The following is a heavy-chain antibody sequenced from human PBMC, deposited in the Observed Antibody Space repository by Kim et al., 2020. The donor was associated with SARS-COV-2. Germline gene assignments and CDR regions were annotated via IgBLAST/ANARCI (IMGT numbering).Heavy chain of an antibody. D-gene: IGHD6-13*01. CDR1: GFTFSSYA. J-gene: IGHJ6*02. CDR3: ARDQDPGREAAAEFYYYGMDV. Sequence: GGSLRLSCAASGFTFSSYAMHWVRQAPGKGLEWVAVISYDGSNKYYADSVKGRFTISRDNSKNTLYLQMNSLRAEDTAVYYCARDQDPGREAAAEFYYYGMDVWGQGTTVTVSS. CDR2: ISYDGSNK. V-gene: IGHV3-30-3*01.